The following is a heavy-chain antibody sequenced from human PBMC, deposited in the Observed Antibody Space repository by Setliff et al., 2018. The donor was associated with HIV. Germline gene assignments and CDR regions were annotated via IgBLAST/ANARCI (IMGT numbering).Heavy chain of an antibody. CDR2: IRYDGTIE. Sequence: GGSLRLSCAASGFSFGSYGFHWVRQAPGKGLERLTFIRYDGTIEYYADSVKGRFTISRDNSRNTANLQMSSLRREDTAVYYCAKDRYSTGWHLDHWGQGTPVTVSS. CDR3: AKDRYSTGWHLDH. D-gene: IGHD6-19*01. J-gene: IGHJ4*02. CDR1: GFSFGSYG. V-gene: IGHV3-30*02.